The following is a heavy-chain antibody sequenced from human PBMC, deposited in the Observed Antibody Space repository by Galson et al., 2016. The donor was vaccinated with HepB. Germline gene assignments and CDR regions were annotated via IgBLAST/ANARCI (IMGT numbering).Heavy chain of an antibody. V-gene: IGHV3-11*06. J-gene: IGHJ4*02. CDR3: VRDRRLPYDHLTGPRPFYFEY. D-gene: IGHD3-9*01. CDR2: ISSTGTYT. CDR1: GFKLSDYY. Sequence: SLRLSCAASGFKLSDYYMTWVRQTPGKGLEWVSYISSTGTYTNYADSVKGRFTISRDNVKNSLYLQMSSLTAEDTAVYYCVRDRRLPYDHLTGPRPFYFEYWGQGALVTVSS.